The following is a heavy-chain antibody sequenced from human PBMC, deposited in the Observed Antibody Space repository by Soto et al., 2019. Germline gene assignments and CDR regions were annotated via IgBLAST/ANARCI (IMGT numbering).Heavy chain of an antibody. Sequence: ASVKVSCKASGGTFSSYAITWVRQAPGQGLEWMGGIIAYNGNTNYAQNLQGRVTMTTDTSTSTAYMELRSLRSDDTAVYYCARGATGLDDIWGQGTLVTVSS. J-gene: IGHJ4*02. CDR1: GGTFSSYA. V-gene: IGHV1-18*01. CDR3: ARGATGLDDI. D-gene: IGHD4-4*01. CDR2: IIAYNGNT.